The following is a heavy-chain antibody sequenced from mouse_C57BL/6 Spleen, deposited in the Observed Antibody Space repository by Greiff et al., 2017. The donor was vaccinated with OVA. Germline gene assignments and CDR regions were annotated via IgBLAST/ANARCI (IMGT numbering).Heavy chain of an antibody. V-gene: IGHV1-15*01. D-gene: IGHD2-4*01. CDR3: TRELRRGSHFDY. Sequence: QVQLQQSGAELVRPGASVTLSCKASGYTFTDYEMHWVKQTPVHGLEWIGAIDPETGGTAYNQKFKGKAILTADKSSSTAYMELRSLTSEDSAVYYCTRELRRGSHFDYWGQGTTLTVSS. CDR2: IDPETGGT. J-gene: IGHJ2*01. CDR1: GYTFTDYE.